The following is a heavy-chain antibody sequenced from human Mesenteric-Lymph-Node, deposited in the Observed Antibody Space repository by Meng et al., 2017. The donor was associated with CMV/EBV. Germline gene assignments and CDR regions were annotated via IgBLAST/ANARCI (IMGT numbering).Heavy chain of an antibody. CDR3: ARDLDPYSGSSLSFDY. CDR1: GLTFSNYV. CDR2: ISSSSSYI. J-gene: IGHJ4*02. Sequence: LSLTCAASGLTFSNYVMNWVRQAPGKGLEWVSSISSSSSYIYYADSVKGRFTISRDNAKNSLYLQMNSLRAEDTAVYYCARDLDPYSGSSLSFDYWGQGTLVTVSS. D-gene: IGHD1-26*01. V-gene: IGHV3-21*01.